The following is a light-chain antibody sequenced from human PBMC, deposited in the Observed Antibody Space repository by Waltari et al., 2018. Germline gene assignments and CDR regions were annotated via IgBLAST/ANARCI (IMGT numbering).Light chain of an antibody. CDR1: QSISSY. J-gene: IGKJ3*01. V-gene: IGKV1-39*01. CDR2: AAS. Sequence: DIQMTQSPSSLSASVGDRVTITCRASQSISSYLNCYQQKPGKAPKLLIYAASSLQSGVPSRFSGSGSGTDFTLTISSLQPEDFATYYCQQSYSILFTFGPGTKVDIK. CDR3: QQSYSILFT.